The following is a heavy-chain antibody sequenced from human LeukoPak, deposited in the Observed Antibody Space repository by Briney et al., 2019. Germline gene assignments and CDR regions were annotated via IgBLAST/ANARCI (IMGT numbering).Heavy chain of an antibody. CDR1: GFTVITSD. CDR3: ARGVEPLAANTLAY. Sequence: GGSLRLSCAASGFTVITSDMTWVRQAPGKGLEWVSVLYSDGNTKYADSVQGRFTISRDNSKNTLYLEMNSLSPDDTAVYYCARGVEPLAANTLAYWGQGTLVTVPS. D-gene: IGHD1-14*01. V-gene: IGHV3-53*01. CDR2: LYSDGNT. J-gene: IGHJ4*02.